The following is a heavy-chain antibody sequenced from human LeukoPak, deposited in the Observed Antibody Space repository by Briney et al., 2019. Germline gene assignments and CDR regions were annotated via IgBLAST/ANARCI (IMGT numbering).Heavy chain of an antibody. CDR3: ARDRFPAAAGTPYHDY. CDR1: GFTFSSYS. D-gene: IGHD6-13*01. Sequence: GGSLRLSCAASGFTFSSYSMNWVREAPGKGLEWVSSISSSSSYIYYADSVKGRFTISRDNAKNSLYLQMNRLRAEDTAVYYCARDRFPAAAGTPYHDYWGQGTLVTVSS. CDR2: ISSSSSYI. J-gene: IGHJ4*02. V-gene: IGHV3-21*01.